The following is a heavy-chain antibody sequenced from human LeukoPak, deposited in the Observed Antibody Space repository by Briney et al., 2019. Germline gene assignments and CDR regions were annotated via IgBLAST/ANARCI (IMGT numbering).Heavy chain of an antibody. CDR3: ATVAPEDYYFDY. D-gene: IGHD3/OR15-3a*01. CDR1: GYTLTELS. J-gene: IGHJ4*02. CDR2: FDPEDGET. V-gene: IGHV1-24*01. Sequence: APVTVSCTVSGYTLTELSMHWVRQAPGKGLEWMGGFDPEDGETIYAQKFQGRVAMTEDTSTDTAYMELSSLRSEDTAVYYCATVAPEDYYFDYWGQGTLVTVSS.